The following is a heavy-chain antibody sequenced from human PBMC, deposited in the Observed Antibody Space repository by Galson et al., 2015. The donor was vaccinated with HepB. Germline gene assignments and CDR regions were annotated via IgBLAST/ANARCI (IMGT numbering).Heavy chain of an antibody. CDR1: GLTFSSYG. D-gene: IGHD3-3*01. CDR2: ISYDGSNK. CDR3: AKDRSFGGFWSGYGGGFDY. J-gene: IGHJ4*02. Sequence: SLRLSCAASGLTFSSYGMHWVRQAPGKGLEWVAVISYDGSNKYYADSVKGRFTISRDNSKNTLYLQMNSLRAEDTAVYYCAKDRSFGGFWSGYGGGFDYWGQGTLVTVSS. V-gene: IGHV3-30*18.